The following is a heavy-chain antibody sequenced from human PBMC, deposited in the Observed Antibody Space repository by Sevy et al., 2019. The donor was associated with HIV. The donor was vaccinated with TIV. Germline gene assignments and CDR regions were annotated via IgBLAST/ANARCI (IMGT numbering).Heavy chain of an antibody. Sequence: GGSLRLSCAVSGIIFTTSGMHWVRQAPGKGLEWVAVISYDGRNKFYGDSVKGRFTISRDNSKNILYLQMNSLRVEDTAVYYCAKDFTGYNGMDVWGQWTMDTVSS. CDR2: ISYDGRNK. J-gene: IGHJ6*02. CDR3: AKDFTGYNGMDV. D-gene: IGHD3-9*01. CDR1: GIIFTTSG. V-gene: IGHV3-30*18.